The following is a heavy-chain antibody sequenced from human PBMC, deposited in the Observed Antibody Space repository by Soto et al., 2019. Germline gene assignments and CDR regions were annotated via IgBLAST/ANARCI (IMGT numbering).Heavy chain of an antibody. D-gene: IGHD3-22*01. Sequence: ASVKVSCKASGYTFTSYDINWVRQATGQGLEWMGWINPNSGSTNYAQKFQGWVTMTRDTSISTAYMELSRLRSDDTAVYYCARAAGDYDSSGPSGFHYYYGMDVWGQGTTVTVSS. CDR3: ARAAGDYDSSGPSGFHYYYGMDV. V-gene: IGHV1-2*04. CDR1: GYTFTSYD. CDR2: INPNSGST. J-gene: IGHJ6*02.